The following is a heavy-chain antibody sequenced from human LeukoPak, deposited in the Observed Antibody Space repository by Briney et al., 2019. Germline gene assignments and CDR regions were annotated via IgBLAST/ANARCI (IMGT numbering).Heavy chain of an antibody. CDR1: GFTFSSYA. Sequence: QPGGSLRLSCAASGFTFSSYAMHWVRQAPGKGLEWVAVISYGGSNKYYADSVKGRFTISRDNSKNTLYLQMNSLRAEDTAVYYCARDGCDILTGYYICYFDYWGQGTLVTVSS. V-gene: IGHV3-30*04. J-gene: IGHJ4*02. CDR3: ARDGCDILTGYYICYFDY. D-gene: IGHD3-9*01. CDR2: ISYGGSNK.